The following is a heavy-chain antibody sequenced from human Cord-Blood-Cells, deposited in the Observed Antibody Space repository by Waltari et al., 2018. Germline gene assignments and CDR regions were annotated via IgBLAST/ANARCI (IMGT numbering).Heavy chain of an antibody. CDR2: IRSKANSYAT. CDR1: GFTFSGSA. Sequence: EVQLVESGGGLVPPGGSLTLSCAASGFTFSGSAMPWFRRASGNGLEWVGRIRSKANSYATAYAASVKGRFTISRDDSKNTAYLQMNSLKTEDTAVYYCTSRYYYGSGSYKYYFDYWGQGTLVTVSS. V-gene: IGHV3-73*01. J-gene: IGHJ4*02. CDR3: TSRYYYGSGSYKYYFDY. D-gene: IGHD3-10*01.